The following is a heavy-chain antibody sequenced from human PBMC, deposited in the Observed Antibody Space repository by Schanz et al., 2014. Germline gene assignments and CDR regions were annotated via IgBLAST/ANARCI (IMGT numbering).Heavy chain of an antibody. CDR2: ISSRGTTI. Sequence: VQLLESGGGPVEPGGSLRLSCAASGFTFSDYYMNWIRQAPGKGLECISYISSRGTTIYYADSVKGRFTISRDNAENSLYLQMSSLRAEDTAVYYCASSSYRLLSYYYAMDVWGQGTTVTVSS. CDR3: ASSSYRLLSYYYAMDV. J-gene: IGHJ6*02. D-gene: IGHD1-26*01. CDR1: GFTFSDYY. V-gene: IGHV3-11*01.